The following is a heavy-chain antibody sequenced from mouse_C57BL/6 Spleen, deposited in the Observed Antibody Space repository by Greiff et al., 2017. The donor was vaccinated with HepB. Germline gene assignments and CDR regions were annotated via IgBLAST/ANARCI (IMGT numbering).Heavy chain of an antibody. Sequence: EVQGVESGGGLVKPGGSLKLSCAASGFTFSSYTMSWVRQTPEKRLEWVATISGGGGNTYYPDSVKGRFTISRDNAKNTLYLQMSSLRSEDTALYCVARHHPITTVVALDYWGQGTTLTVSS. D-gene: IGHD1-1*01. J-gene: IGHJ2*01. V-gene: IGHV5-9*01. CDR2: ISGGGGNT. CDR3: ARHHPITTVVALDY. CDR1: GFTFSSYT.